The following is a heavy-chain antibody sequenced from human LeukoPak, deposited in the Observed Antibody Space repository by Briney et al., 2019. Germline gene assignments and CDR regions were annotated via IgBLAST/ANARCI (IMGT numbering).Heavy chain of an antibody. D-gene: IGHD2-15*01. CDR3: ARGNILCSGGSCSTNIDY. Sequence: SETLSLTCTVSGGSISSYYWSWIRQPAGKGLEWIGRIYTSGSTNYNPSLKSRVTISVDTSKNQFSLKLSSVTAADTAVYYCARGNILCSGGSCSTNIDYWGQGTLVTVSS. J-gene: IGHJ4*02. CDR2: IYTSGST. V-gene: IGHV4-4*07. CDR1: GGSISSYY.